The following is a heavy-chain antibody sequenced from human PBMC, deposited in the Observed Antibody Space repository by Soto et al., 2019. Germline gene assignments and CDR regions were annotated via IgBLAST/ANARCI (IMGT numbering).Heavy chain of an antibody. Sequence: VQLVDFGGGLVKPGGSLTLSCAASGFIFSDYAMHWVRQAPGKGLEWVAVISYGGDNKYYADSVRGRFAISRDNLKNSMDLQMNSLNPEDTAVYHCAKARNSTSWYGLEADFWGQGTLVTVSS. CDR2: ISYGGDNK. V-gene: IGHV3-30*09. D-gene: IGHD6-13*01. CDR3: AKARNSTSWYGLEADF. CDR1: GFIFSDYA. J-gene: IGHJ4*02.